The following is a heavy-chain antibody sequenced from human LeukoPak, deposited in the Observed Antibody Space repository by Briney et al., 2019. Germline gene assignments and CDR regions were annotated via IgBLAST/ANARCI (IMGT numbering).Heavy chain of an antibody. J-gene: IGHJ4*02. CDR1: GGSFSGYY. CDR2: INHSGST. D-gene: IGHD3-10*01. V-gene: IGHV4-34*01. CDR3: AREAPITMVRGVTTFDY. Sequence: SETLSLTCAVYGGSFSGYYWSWIRQPPGKGLEWIGEINHSGSTNYNPSLKSRVTMSVDASKNQFSLKLSSVTAADTAVYYCAREAPITMVRGVTTFDYWGQGTLVTVSS.